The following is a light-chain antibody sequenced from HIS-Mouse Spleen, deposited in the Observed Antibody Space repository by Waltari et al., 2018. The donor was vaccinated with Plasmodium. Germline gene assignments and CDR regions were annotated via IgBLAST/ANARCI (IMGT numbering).Light chain of an antibody. CDR2: EDS. CDR3: YSTDSSGNHRV. Sequence: SYELTQPPSVSVSPGQTARITCSGDALPKKYAYCYQQKSGQAPVLVIYEDSQRPSGIPERFSGTSSGTMATLTISGAQVEDEADYYCYSTDSSGNHRVFGGGTKLTVL. J-gene: IGLJ3*02. V-gene: IGLV3-10*01. CDR1: ALPKKY.